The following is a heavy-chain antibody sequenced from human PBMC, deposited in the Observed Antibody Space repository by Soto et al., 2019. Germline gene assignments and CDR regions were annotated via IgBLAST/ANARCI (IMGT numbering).Heavy chain of an antibody. Sequence: GGSLRLSCAASGFTFSSYAMSWVRQAPGKGLEWVSAISGSGGSTYYADSVKGRFTISRDNSKNTLYLQMNSLRAEDTAVYYCTRYCSGGSCYRPDFDYSGQGILVTVSS. D-gene: IGHD2-15*01. CDR1: GFTFSSYA. CDR3: TRYCSGGSCYRPDFDY. V-gene: IGHV3-23*01. CDR2: ISGSGGST. J-gene: IGHJ4*02.